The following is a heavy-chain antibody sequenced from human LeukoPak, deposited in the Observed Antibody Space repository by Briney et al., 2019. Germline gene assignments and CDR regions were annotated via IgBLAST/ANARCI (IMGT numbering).Heavy chain of an antibody. D-gene: IGHD5-18*01. CDR1: GYTFTGYY. J-gene: IGHJ4*02. CDR2: INPNSGGT. CDR3: ARQQIYVDTAMVDYFDY. V-gene: IGHV1-2*02. Sequence: GASVKVSCKASGYTFTGYYMHWVRQAPGQGLEWMGWINPNSGGTNYAQKFQGRVTMTRDTSISTAYMELSRLRSDDTAVYYCARQQIYVDTAMVDYFDYWGQGIQVTVSS.